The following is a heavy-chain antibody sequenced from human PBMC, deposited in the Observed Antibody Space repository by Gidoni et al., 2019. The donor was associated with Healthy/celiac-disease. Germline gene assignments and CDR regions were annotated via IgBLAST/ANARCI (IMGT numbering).Heavy chain of an antibody. J-gene: IGHJ4*02. V-gene: IGHV3-33*01. Sequence: QVQLVESGGGVVQPGRSLSLSCAASGFTFSSYGMHWVRQAPGKGLEWVAVIWYDGSNKYYADSVKGRFTISRDNSKNTLYLQMNSLRAEDTAVYYCARDGYYYDSSGYYLDYWGQGTLVTVSS. CDR1: GFTFSSYG. CDR3: ARDGYYYDSSGYYLDY. CDR2: IWYDGSNK. D-gene: IGHD3-22*01.